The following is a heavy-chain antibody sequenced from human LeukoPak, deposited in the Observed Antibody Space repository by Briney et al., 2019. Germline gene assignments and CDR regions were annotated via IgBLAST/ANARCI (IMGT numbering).Heavy chain of an antibody. J-gene: IGHJ4*02. Sequence: KPSETLSLTCAVYGGSFSGYYWSWIRQPPGKGLEWIGEINHSGSTNYNPSLKSRVTISVDTSKNQFSLKLSSVTAADTAVYYCARVIVTIFGVVIYFDYWGQGTLVTVSS. D-gene: IGHD3-3*01. V-gene: IGHV4-34*01. CDR3: ARVIVTIFGVVIYFDY. CDR1: GGSFSGYY. CDR2: INHSGST.